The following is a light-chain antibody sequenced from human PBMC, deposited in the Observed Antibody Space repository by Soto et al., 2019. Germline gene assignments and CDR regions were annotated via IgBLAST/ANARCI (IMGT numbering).Light chain of an antibody. CDR3: QQRSSWPRIT. J-gene: IGKJ5*01. Sequence: EIVLTQSPAPLSLSPGERATPSCRCSQSVSSYLAWYQQKPGQAPRLLIYDASNRATGIPARFSGSGSGTDFTPTISRLEPEDFAVYYCQQRSSWPRITLGQGTRLEIK. V-gene: IGKV3-11*01. CDR2: DAS. CDR1: QSVSSY.